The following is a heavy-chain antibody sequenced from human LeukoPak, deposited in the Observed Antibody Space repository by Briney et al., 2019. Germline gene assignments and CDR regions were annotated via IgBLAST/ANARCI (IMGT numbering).Heavy chain of an antibody. J-gene: IGHJ3*01. CDR1: GYTFTGYY. D-gene: IGHD3-10*01. CDR2: INPNSGGT. V-gene: IGHV1-2*02. Sequence: ASVKVSCKASGYTFTGYYMHWVRQAPGQGLEWMGWINPNSGGTNYAQKSQGRVTMTRDTSISTAYMELSRLRSDDTAVYYCARDEFYGAGSSGDDAFDAWGQGTKITV. CDR3: ARDEFYGAGSSGDDAFDA.